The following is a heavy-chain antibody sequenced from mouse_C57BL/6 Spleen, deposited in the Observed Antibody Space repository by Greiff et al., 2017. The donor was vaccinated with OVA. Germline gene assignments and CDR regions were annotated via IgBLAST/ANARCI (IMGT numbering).Heavy chain of an antibody. V-gene: IGHV1-81*01. J-gene: IGHJ3*01. CDR1: GYTFTSSG. Sequence: QVQLKQSGAELARPGASVKLSCKASGYTFTSSGISWVKQRTGQGLEWIGEIYPRSGNTYYNEKFKGKATLTADKSSSTAYMELRSLTSEDSAVYFCARSGEIYYYGSPFAYWGQGTLVTVSA. CDR3: ARSGEIYYYGSPFAY. CDR2: IYPRSGNT. D-gene: IGHD1-1*01.